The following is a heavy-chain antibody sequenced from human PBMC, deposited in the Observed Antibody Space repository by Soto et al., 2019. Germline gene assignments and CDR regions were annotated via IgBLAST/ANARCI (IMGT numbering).Heavy chain of an antibody. CDR1: GFTFSSYG. D-gene: IGHD3-3*01. J-gene: IGHJ2*01. CDR3: AKALGGAYYDFWSGYYTNWYFDL. V-gene: IGHV3-23*04. Sequence: VQLVESGGGVVQPGRSLRLSCAASGFTFSSYGMHWVRQAPGKGLEWVSAISGSGGSTYYADSVKGRFTISRDNSKNTLYLQMNSLRAEDTAVYYCAKALGGAYYDFWSGYYTNWYFDLWGRGTLVTVSS. CDR2: ISGSGGST.